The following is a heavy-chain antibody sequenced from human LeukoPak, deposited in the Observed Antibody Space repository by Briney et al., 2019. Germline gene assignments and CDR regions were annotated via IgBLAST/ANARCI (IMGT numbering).Heavy chain of an antibody. J-gene: IGHJ5*02. V-gene: IGHV3-48*03. CDR3: ARGGSGYHRWFDP. CDR1: GFTVSSNY. Sequence: PGGSLRLSCAASGFTVSSNYMNWVRQAPGKGLEWVSYISSSGSTIYYADSVKGRFTISRDNAKNSLYLQMNSLRAEDTAVYYCARGGSGYHRWFDPWGQGTLVTVSS. CDR2: ISSSGSTI. D-gene: IGHD3-22*01.